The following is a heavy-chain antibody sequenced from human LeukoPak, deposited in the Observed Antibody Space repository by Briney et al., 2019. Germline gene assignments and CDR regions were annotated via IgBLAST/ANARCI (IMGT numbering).Heavy chain of an antibody. Sequence: SETLSLTCAVYGGSFSGYYWSWIRQPPGKGLEWIGEINHSGSTNYNPSLKSRVTISVDTSKNQFSLKLSSVTAADTAVYYCARGSNAYYYGMGVWGQGTTVTVSS. CDR2: INHSGST. CDR3: ARGSNAYYYGMGV. J-gene: IGHJ6*02. V-gene: IGHV4-34*01. CDR1: GGSFSGYY. D-gene: IGHD2-8*01.